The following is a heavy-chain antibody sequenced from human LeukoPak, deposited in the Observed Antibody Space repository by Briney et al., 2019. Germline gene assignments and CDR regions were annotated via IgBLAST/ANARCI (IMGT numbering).Heavy chain of an antibody. CDR2: INHSGST. CDR3: ARARIAVAGIRYYYYGMDV. Sequence: GSLRLSCAASGFTFSSYAMSWVRQAPGKGLEWIGEINHSGSTNYNPSLKSRVTISVDTSKNQFSLKLSSVTAADTAVYYCARARIAVAGIRYYYYGMDVWGQGTTVTVSS. D-gene: IGHD6-19*01. J-gene: IGHJ6*02. CDR1: GFTFSSYA. V-gene: IGHV4-34*01.